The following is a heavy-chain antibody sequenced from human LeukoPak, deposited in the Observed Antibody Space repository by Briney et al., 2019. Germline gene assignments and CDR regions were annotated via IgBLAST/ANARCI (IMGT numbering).Heavy chain of an antibody. CDR2: IIPILGIA. D-gene: IGHD2-8*01. V-gene: IGHV1-69*04. J-gene: IGHJ4*02. CDR3: ARDGMRGSFDY. Sequence: SVKVSCKASGGTFSSYTISWVRQAPGQGLEWMGRIIPILGIANYAQKFQSRVTITADKSTSTAYMELSSLRSEDTAVYYCARDGMRGSFDYWGQGTLVTVSS. CDR1: GGTFSSYT.